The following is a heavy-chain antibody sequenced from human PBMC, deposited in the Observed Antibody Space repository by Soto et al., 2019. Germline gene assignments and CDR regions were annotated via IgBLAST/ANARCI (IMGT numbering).Heavy chain of an antibody. CDR3: ASSPAFSSSWYGIPPDPSHGMDV. Sequence: QMQLVQSGAEVKRPGASVRVSCKSSGYTFTSFYIHWVRQAPGQGLECMGIINPSGGITNFAQRFQGRVTMTRDMSTNTHSMELSSLKSDDTAVYYCASSPAFSSSWYGIPPDPSHGMDVWGQGTTVTVS. CDR2: INPSGGIT. J-gene: IGHJ6*02. CDR1: GYTFTSFY. V-gene: IGHV1-46*01. D-gene: IGHD6-13*01.